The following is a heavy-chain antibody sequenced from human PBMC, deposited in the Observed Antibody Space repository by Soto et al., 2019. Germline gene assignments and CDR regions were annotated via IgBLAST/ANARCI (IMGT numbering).Heavy chain of an antibody. V-gene: IGHV3-11*05. Sequence: QVQLVESGGGLVKPGGSLRLSCAASGFTFNDDYMGWIRQAPVKGLEWVSFISSSLTYVKYADSVKGRFTISRDNAKDSLSLQMNSLRAEDTAVYYCVRSRCLYAIDYWGHGILVTVSS. CDR2: ISSSLTYV. J-gene: IGHJ4*01. CDR1: GFTFNDDY. D-gene: IGHD4-17*01. CDR3: VRSRCLYAIDY.